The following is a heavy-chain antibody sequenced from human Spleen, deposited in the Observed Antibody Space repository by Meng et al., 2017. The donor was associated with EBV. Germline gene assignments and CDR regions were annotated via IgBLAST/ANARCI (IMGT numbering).Heavy chain of an antibody. D-gene: IGHD4-23*01. J-gene: IGHJ4*02. CDR3: ARESDYGANWYYFDY. CDR2: ISGYNGHT. CDR1: GYSFTSQG. Sequence: QVELGQSGAEVKKPGSSVKVSCKASGYSFTSQGIHWVRQAPGQGLEWMGWISGYNGHTNYAQKFQDRVTMTTDTSTSTAYMELRSLTSDDTAVYYCARESDYGANWYYFDYWGQGTLVTVSS. V-gene: IGHV1-18*01.